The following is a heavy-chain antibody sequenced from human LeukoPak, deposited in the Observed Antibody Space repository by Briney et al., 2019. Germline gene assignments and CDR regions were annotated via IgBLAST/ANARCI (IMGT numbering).Heavy chain of an antibody. Sequence: PSETQSLTCTVSGGSISSGDYYWSWIRQPPGKGLEWIGYIFYSGSTYYNPSLKSRITISVDTSKNQFSPKLSSVTAADTAVYYCVRVGTVGGFDPWGQGTLVTVSS. CDR2: IFYSGST. D-gene: IGHD4-11*01. CDR3: VRVGTVGGFDP. J-gene: IGHJ5*02. CDR1: GGSISSGDYY. V-gene: IGHV4-30-4*01.